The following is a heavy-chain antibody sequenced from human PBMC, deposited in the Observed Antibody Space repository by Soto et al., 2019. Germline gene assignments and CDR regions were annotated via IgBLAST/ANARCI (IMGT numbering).Heavy chain of an antibody. Sequence: GGSLRLSCSASGFTLSSYAMNWDRQASGKGLEWVSSITGSGGTTFYADSVKGRLTISSDNSYNTLYLQLDTLRAEDTAVYYCAKELSSNMCCMDVWGPGTTVTVSS. J-gene: IGHJ6*02. CDR3: AKELSSNMCCMDV. CDR1: GFTLSSYA. D-gene: IGHD3-3*01. CDR2: ITGSGGTT. V-gene: IGHV3-23*01.